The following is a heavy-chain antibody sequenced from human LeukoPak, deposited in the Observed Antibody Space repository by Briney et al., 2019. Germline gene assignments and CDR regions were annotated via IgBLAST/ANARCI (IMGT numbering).Heavy chain of an antibody. CDR3: ARGSSSGWPDAFDI. CDR1: GGSISSYY. J-gene: IGHJ3*02. Sequence: SETLSLTCPVSGGSISSYYWSWIRQPPGKGLEWIGYIYYSGSTNYNPSLKSRVTISVDTSKNQFSLKLSSVTAADTAVYYCARGSSSGWPDAFDIWGQGTMVTVSS. CDR2: IYYSGST. D-gene: IGHD6-19*01. V-gene: IGHV4-59*01.